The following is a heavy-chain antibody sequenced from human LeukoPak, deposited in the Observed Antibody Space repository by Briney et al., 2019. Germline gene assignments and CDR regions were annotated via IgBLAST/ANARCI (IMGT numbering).Heavy chain of an antibody. CDR3: ARQGPGYDSNLHFDY. CDR1: GFTFSSYA. D-gene: IGHD3-22*01. V-gene: IGHV3-64*01. Sequence: GGSLRLSCAAPGFTFSSYAMHWVRQAPGKGLEYVSAISSNGGSTYYANSVKGRFTISRDNSKNTLYLQMGSLRAEDMAVYYCARQGPGYDSNLHFDYWGQGTLVTVSS. J-gene: IGHJ4*02. CDR2: ISSNGGST.